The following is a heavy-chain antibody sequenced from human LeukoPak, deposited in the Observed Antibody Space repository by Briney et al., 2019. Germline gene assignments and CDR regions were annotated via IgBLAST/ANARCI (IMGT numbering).Heavy chain of an antibody. CDR1: GGTFSSYA. CDR3: AGTKPSYDSYSKRFDP. V-gene: IGHV1-69*13. J-gene: IGHJ5*02. CDR2: IIPIFGTA. Sequence: SVNVSCTASGGTFSSYAISWVRQAPGQGLEWMGGIIPIFGTANYAQKFQGRVTITADESTSTAYMELSSLRSEDTAVYYCAGTKPSYDSYSKRFDPWGQGTLVTVSS. D-gene: IGHD3-22*01.